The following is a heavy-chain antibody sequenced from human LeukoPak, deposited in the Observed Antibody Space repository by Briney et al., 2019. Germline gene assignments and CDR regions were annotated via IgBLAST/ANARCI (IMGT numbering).Heavy chain of an antibody. CDR1: GFTFSNYG. J-gene: IGHJ3*02. CDR2: IRFDGTIT. D-gene: IGHD3-3*01. Sequence: GGSLRLSCVASGFTFSNYGMHWVRQTPGKGLEWVAFIRFDGTITDYADSVKGRFTISRDNSKNTLYLQMNSLRAEDTAVYYCAKDNYDFWSGYLSGAFDIWGQGTMVTVSS. V-gene: IGHV3-30*02. CDR3: AKDNYDFWSGYLSGAFDI.